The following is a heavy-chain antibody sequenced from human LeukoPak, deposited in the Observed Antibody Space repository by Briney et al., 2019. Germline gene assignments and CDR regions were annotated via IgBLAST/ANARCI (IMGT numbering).Heavy chain of an antibody. CDR2: ITAYTGNT. CDR3: ARYFIPGEGYYYGMDA. D-gene: IGHD7-27*01. J-gene: IGHJ6*02. V-gene: IGHV1-18*01. Sequence: ASVKVSCKASGYAFTTYGISWVRQAPGQGLEWMGWITAYTGNTNYARKVQGRVTMTTDTSTSTAYMELRSLRSDDTAVYYCARYFIPGEGYYYGMDAWGQGTTVTVSS. CDR1: GYAFTTYG.